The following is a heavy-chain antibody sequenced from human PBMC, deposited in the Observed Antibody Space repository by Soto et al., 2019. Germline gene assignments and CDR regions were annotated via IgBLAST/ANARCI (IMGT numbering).Heavy chain of an antibody. J-gene: IGHJ4*02. V-gene: IGHV1-2*04. D-gene: IGHD2-15*01. CDR1: RYTFTVYD. Sequence: ASVKVSCKASRYTFTVYDMHWVRQAPGQGLEWMGWINPNSGGTNYAQKFQGWVTMTRDTSISTAYMELRRLRSDDTAVYYCARDHVYCSGDSCYVSXYWGQGTPVXVSS. CDR2: INPNSGGT. CDR3: ARDHVYCSGDSCYVSXY.